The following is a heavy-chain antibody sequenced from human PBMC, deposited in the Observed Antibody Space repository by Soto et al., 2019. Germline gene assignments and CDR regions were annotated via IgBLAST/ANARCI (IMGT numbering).Heavy chain of an antibody. CDR3: ARDAKSIERGLVSPAEYFQH. V-gene: IGHV3-30-3*01. CDR2: ISYDGSNK. Sequence: GGSLRLSCAASGFTFSSYAMHWVRQAPGKGLEWVAVISYDGSNKYYADSVKGRFTISRDNSKNTLYLQMNSLRAEDTAVYYCARDAKSIERGLVSPAEYFQHWGQGTLVTRLL. D-gene: IGHD6-6*01. J-gene: IGHJ1*01. CDR1: GFTFSSYA.